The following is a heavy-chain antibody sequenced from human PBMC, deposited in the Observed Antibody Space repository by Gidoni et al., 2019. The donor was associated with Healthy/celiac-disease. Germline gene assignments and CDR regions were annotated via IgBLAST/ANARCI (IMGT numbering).Heavy chain of an antibody. Sequence: EVQLLESGGGLVQPGGSLRLACAASGFTFSSYAMSWFRQAPGKGLEWVSAISGSGGSTYYADSVKGRFTISRDNSKDTLYLQMNSLRAEDTAVYYCARLSVNRHGIAEGGGDYWGQGTLVTVSS. J-gene: IGHJ4*02. V-gene: IGHV3-23*01. CDR1: GFTFSSYA. CDR3: ARLSVNRHGIAEGGGDY. D-gene: IGHD6-13*01. CDR2: ISGSGGST.